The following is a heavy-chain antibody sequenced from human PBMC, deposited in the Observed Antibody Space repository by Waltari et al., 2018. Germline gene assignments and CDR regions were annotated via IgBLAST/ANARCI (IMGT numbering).Heavy chain of an antibody. D-gene: IGHD6-13*01. CDR3: ARVRSTAAEILDY. V-gene: IGHV1-2*06. J-gene: IGHJ4*02. Sequence: QVQLVQSGAEVKKPGASVKVSCKASGYTFTGYYMHWVRQAPGQGLEWMGRINRNSGGTNYAQKFQGRVTMTRDASISTAYMELSRLRSDDTAVYYCARVRSTAAEILDYWGQGTLVTVSS. CDR2: INRNSGGT. CDR1: GYTFTGYY.